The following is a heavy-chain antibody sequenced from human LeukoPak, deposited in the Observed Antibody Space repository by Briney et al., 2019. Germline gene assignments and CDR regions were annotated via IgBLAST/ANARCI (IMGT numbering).Heavy chain of an antibody. CDR3: AKEVKAVTNWFDP. J-gene: IGHJ5*02. Sequence: GGSLRLSCAASGFTFAGHAMSWVRQAPGKGLEWVSAISFSGTNTYYADSVKGRFTISRDNSKNTLYLQMNSLRAEDTAVYFCAKEVKAVTNWFDPWGQGTLVTVSS. CDR1: GFTFAGHA. V-gene: IGHV3-23*01. D-gene: IGHD6-19*01. CDR2: ISFSGTNT.